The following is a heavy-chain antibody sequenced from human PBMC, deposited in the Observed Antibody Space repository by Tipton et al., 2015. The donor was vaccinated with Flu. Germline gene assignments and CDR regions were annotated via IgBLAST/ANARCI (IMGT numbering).Heavy chain of an antibody. CDR2: IFPSDSDT. V-gene: IGHV5-51*01. D-gene: IGHD5-12*01. J-gene: IGHJ4*02. CDR1: GYSFISYW. Sequence: QLVQSGAEVRKSGESLKISCKASGYSFISYWIGWVRQMPGKGLEWMGIIFPSDSDTRYNPSFQGQVTISVDKSIGIAYIQWSSLKAADTAMYYCVRPLIAGATTIDSWGQGTLVTVSS. CDR3: VRPLIAGATTIDS.